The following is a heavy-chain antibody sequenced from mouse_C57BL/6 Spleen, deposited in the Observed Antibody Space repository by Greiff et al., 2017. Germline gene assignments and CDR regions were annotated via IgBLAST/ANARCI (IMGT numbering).Heavy chain of an antibody. V-gene: IGHV1-61*01. CDR2: IYPSDSET. CDR3: ARSYYYGCSYYSMDY. D-gene: IGHD1-1*01. J-gene: IGHJ4*01. Sequence: QVQLQQPGAELVRPGSSVKLSCKASGYTFTSYWMDWVKQRPGQGLEWIGNIYPSDSETHYNQKFKDKATLTVDKSSSTAYMQLSSLTSEDSAVYYFARSYYYGCSYYSMDYWGQGTSVTVSS. CDR1: GYTFTSYW.